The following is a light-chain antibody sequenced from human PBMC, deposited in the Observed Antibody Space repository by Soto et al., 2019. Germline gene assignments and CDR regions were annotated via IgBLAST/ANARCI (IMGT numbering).Light chain of an antibody. CDR1: QSISSW. J-gene: IGKJ4*01. V-gene: IGKV1-5*03. CDR2: KTS. CDR3: QQYDSYPLT. Sequence: DIQMTQSPSTLSASVGDRVTITCRASQSISSWLAWYQQKPGKAPNLLIYKTSSLESGVPSRFRDSGSGTXXXXXXXXXXXXXFATHYCQQYDSYPLTFGGGTQVEIK.